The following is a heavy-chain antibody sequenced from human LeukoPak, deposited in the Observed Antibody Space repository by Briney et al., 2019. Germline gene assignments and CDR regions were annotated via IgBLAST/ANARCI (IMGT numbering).Heavy chain of an antibody. Sequence: ETQCLTCTVSGGSISRYYWSWIRQPPGKGLEWIGYIFYSGSTNYNPSLKSIVTISGDTSKNQFSLRLSSVTAADTAVYYCARPYNSGWYGAFDIWGQGTIGPVSS. CDR2: IFYSGST. D-gene: IGHD6-19*01. J-gene: IGHJ3*02. V-gene: IGHV4-59*08. CDR1: GGSISRYY. CDR3: ARPYNSGWYGAFDI.